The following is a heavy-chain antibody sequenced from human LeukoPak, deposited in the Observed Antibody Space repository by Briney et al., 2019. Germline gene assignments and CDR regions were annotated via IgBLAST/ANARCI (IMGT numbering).Heavy chain of an antibody. CDR3: ARRDYAWGSYRSPFDY. CDR2: IYYSGST. Sequence: PSETLSLTCTVSGGSISSSSYYWGWIRQPPGKGLEWIGSIYYSGSTHYNPSLKSRVTISVDTSKNQFSLKLSSVTAADTAVYYCARRDYAWGSYRSPFDYWGQGTLVTVSS. CDR1: GGSISSSSYY. D-gene: IGHD3-16*02. V-gene: IGHV4-39*01. J-gene: IGHJ4*02.